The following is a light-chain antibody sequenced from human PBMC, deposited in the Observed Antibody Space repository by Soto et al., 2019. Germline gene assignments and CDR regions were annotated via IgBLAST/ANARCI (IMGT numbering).Light chain of an antibody. V-gene: IGLV2-23*01. CDR1: SSDVGTYNL. Sequence: QSALTQPASVSGSPGQSITISCTVTSSDVGTYNLVSWYQHHPGKAPKLMIYEGSKRPSGVSNRFSGSKSGNTASLTISGLQAEDEADYYCCSYAGSSTYVFGTGTKLTVL. CDR2: EGS. J-gene: IGLJ1*01. CDR3: CSYAGSSTYV.